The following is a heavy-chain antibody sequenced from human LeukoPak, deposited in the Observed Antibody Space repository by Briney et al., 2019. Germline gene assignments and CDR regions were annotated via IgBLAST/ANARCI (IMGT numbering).Heavy chain of an antibody. J-gene: IGHJ4*02. D-gene: IGHD5-24*01. CDR2: INPNGGVT. CDR3: ARDGGDGYNFYY. V-gene: IGHV1-2*02. CDR1: GHTFSGYY. Sequence: GSVKPSSKASGHTFSGYYMHWLRQAPGQGLEWMGWINPNGGVTNYAQKFQGRVTMTRDTSISTAYMELSRLRSDDTAVYCCARDGGDGYNFYYWGQGTLITVSS.